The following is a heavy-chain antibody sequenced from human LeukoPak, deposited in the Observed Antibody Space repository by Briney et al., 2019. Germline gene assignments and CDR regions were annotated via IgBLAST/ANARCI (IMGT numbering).Heavy chain of an antibody. D-gene: IGHD2-2*01. CDR3: AREGVVVPAAILDY. Sequence: IKQDGSEKYYVDSVKGRFTISRDNAKNSLYLQMNSLRAEDTAVYYCAREGVVVPAAILDYWGQGTLVTVSS. V-gene: IGHV3-7*04. CDR2: IKQDGSEK. J-gene: IGHJ4*02.